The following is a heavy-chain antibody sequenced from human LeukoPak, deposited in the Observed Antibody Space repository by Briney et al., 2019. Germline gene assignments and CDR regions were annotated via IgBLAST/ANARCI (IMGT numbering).Heavy chain of an antibody. CDR1: GGSISSYY. V-gene: IGHV4-59*01. CDR2: IYCSGST. CDR3: ARVTYVKYSSGWLFRSDP. Sequence: SETLSLTCTVSGGSISSYYWSWIRQTPRKGLEWIGYIYCSGSTNYNPSLKSRVTISVDTSKNQFSLKLSSVTAADTAVYLCARVTYVKYSSGWLFRSDPWGQGTLVTVSS. D-gene: IGHD6-19*01. J-gene: IGHJ5*02.